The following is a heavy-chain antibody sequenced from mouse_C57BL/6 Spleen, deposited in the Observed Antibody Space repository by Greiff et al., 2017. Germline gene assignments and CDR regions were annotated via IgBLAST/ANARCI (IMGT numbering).Heavy chain of an antibody. V-gene: IGHV1-82*01. CDR1: GYAFSSSW. CDR2: IYPGDGDT. CDR3: ARGSNYVRPYAMDY. J-gene: IGHJ4*01. D-gene: IGHD2-5*01. Sequence: QVQLQQSGPELVKPGASVKISCKASGYAFSSSWMNWVKQRPGKGLEWIGRIYPGDGDTNYNGKFKGKATLTADKSSSTAYMQLSSLTSEDSAVYFCARGSNYVRPYAMDYWGQGTSVTVSS.